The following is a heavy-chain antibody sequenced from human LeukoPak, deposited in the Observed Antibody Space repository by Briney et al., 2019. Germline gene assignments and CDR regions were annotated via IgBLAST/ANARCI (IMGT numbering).Heavy chain of an antibody. D-gene: IGHD1-26*01. J-gene: IGHJ4*02. CDR1: GFTVSTNY. V-gene: IGHV3-23*01. Sequence: GGSLRLSCAASGFTVSTNYMSWVRQAPGKGLEWVSAISGSGGSTYYADSVKGRFTISRDNSKNTLYLQMNSLRAEDTAVYYCAKALEGAGYWGQGTLVTVSS. CDR3: AKALEGAGY. CDR2: ISGSGGST.